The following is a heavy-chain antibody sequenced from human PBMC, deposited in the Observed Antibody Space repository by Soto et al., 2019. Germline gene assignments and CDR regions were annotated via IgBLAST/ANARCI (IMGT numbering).Heavy chain of an antibody. Sequence: SETLSLTCTVSGGSISSYYWSWIRQPPGKGLEWIGYIYYSGSTNYNPSLKSRVTISVDTSKNQFSLKLSSVTAADTAVYYCARVDTAMVPYFDYWGQGTLVTVSS. J-gene: IGHJ4*02. V-gene: IGHV4-59*01. CDR3: ARVDTAMVPYFDY. CDR2: IYYSGST. D-gene: IGHD5-18*01. CDR1: GGSISSYY.